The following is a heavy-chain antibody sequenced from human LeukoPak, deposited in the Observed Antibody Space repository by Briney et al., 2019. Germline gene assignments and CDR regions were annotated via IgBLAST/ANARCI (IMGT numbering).Heavy chain of an antibody. CDR1: GFTFSTYS. Sequence: GGFLRLSCAASGFTFSTYSMNWVRQAPGKGLEWVSYISTSSSTIYYADSVKGRFTISRDSAKNSLYLQMNSLRAEDTAVYYCASKKVVPATPFDYWGQGTLVTVSS. V-gene: IGHV3-48*04. CDR3: ASKKVVPATPFDY. J-gene: IGHJ4*02. CDR2: ISTSSSTI. D-gene: IGHD2-15*01.